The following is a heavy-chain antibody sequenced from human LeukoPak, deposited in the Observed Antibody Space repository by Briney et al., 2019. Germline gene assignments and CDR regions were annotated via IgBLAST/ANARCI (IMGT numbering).Heavy chain of an antibody. CDR2: ISAHNGNT. V-gene: IGHV1-18*01. CDR3: ARGGLRVQLWAPINY. D-gene: IGHD5-18*01. CDR1: GYTFTSYG. Sequence: GASVKVSCKASGYTFTSYGISWVRQAPGQGLEWMGWISAHNGNTNYAQKLQGRVTMTTDTSTSTGYKELRSPSYDDTGGYYCARGGLRVQLWAPINYWGQGNLVTFSS. J-gene: IGHJ4*02.